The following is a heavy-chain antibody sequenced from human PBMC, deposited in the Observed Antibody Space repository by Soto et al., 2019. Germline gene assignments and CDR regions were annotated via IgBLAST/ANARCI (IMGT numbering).Heavy chain of an antibody. D-gene: IGHD1-26*01. CDR1: GFTFSSYW. Sequence: SGGSLRLSCAASGFTFSSYWMHWVRQAPGKGLVWVSRINSDGSSTSYADSVKGRFTISRDNAKNTLSLQMDSLRAEDMAVYYCARGATGFDYWGQGTLVTVSS. V-gene: IGHV3-74*01. CDR3: ARGATGFDY. J-gene: IGHJ4*02. CDR2: INSDGSST.